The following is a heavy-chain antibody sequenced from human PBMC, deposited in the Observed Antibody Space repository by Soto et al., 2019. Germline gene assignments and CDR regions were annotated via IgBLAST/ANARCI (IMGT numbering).Heavy chain of an antibody. D-gene: IGHD3-22*01. J-gene: IGHJ3*02. CDR3: AKDHTVVIRDAFDI. V-gene: IGHV3-23*01. CDR2: ISDSGTGT. CDR1: GFTFSSYA. Sequence: EVQILESGGGLVQPGGPLRLSCAASGFTFSSYAMHWVRQAPGKGLAWVSGISDSGTGTYYADSVKGRFTISRDNSKNTVYLQMKSLRAEDTAVYYCAKDHTVVIRDAFDIWGQGTMVNVSS.